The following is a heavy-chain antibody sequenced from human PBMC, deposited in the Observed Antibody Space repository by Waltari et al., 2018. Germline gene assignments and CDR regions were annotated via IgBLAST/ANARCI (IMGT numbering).Heavy chain of an antibody. D-gene: IGHD3-22*01. CDR1: EFTFRSLA. CDR2: ISYNARNI. J-gene: IGHJ6*02. CDR3: ARDYCDRTNCHGMDV. V-gene: IGHV3-30*04. Sequence: QVQLLESGGCVVLPGKSLSLSWEAYEFTFRSLAMLWVRQAPGKGPEWVAVISYNARNIYYVDSVKGRFTISRDNSKKTLYLQMNSLRADDTAVYYCARDYCDRTNCHGMDVWGQGTTVTVSS.